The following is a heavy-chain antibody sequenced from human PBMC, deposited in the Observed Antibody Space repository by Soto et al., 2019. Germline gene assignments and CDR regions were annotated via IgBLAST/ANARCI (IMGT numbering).Heavy chain of an antibody. CDR3: ARHDLFVDNGLDH. V-gene: IGHV3-33*01. J-gene: IGHJ5*02. Sequence: QVQLVESGGGVVRPGTSLRLSCAATGFSFSAHGMHWVRQAPGKGLEWLAVINDGSEEGYADSVRGRFTISRDNARNILYLQMYNLRAEDSALYYCARHDLFVDNGLDHWGQGTLVTVSS. CDR1: GFSFSAHG. D-gene: IGHD3-16*01. CDR2: INDGSEE.